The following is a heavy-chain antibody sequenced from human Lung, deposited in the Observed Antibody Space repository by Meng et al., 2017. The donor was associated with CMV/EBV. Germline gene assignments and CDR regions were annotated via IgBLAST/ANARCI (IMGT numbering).Heavy chain of an antibody. D-gene: IGHD3-3*01. Sequence: SCAASGFTFSSSAMHWVRQAPGKGLEWVAVVSYDGSHKYYADSVKGRFTISRDNSKNSLYLQMNSLRPEDTAVYYCARGIKEWSYFYYHAMDVLGQGXTVTVSS. V-gene: IGHV3-30*04. CDR3: ARGIKEWSYFYYHAMDV. CDR2: VSYDGSHK. CDR1: GFTFSSSA. J-gene: IGHJ6*02.